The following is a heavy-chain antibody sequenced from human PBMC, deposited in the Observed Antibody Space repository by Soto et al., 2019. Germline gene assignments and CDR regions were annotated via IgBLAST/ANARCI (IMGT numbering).Heavy chain of an antibody. J-gene: IGHJ6*02. Sequence: QVHLVQSGTEVKKPGSSVKVSCKASGGTFSSSGFSWVRQAPGQGLEWMGMIVPSLDTTNYAQKFQARVTITADEVTSTAYMELRSLRSEDTAVYYCARLPQPRYPAEPYGVDVWGQGTRVIVSS. CDR3: ARLPQPRYPAEPYGVDV. CDR2: IVPSLDTT. V-gene: IGHV1-69*11. D-gene: IGHD1-20*01. CDR1: GGTFSSSG.